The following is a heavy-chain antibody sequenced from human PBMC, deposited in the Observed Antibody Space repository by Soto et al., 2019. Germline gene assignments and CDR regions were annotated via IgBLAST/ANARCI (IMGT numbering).Heavy chain of an antibody. CDR2: IYYSGST. Sequence: SETLSLTCTVSGGSISSYYWSWIRQPPGKGLEWIGYIYYSGSTNYNPSLKSRVTISVDTSKNQFSLKLSSVTAADTAVYYCARQHSGSYYFESWGQGTPVTVSS. D-gene: IGHD1-26*01. V-gene: IGHV4-59*01. CDR1: GGSISSYY. J-gene: IGHJ4*02. CDR3: ARQHSGSYYFES.